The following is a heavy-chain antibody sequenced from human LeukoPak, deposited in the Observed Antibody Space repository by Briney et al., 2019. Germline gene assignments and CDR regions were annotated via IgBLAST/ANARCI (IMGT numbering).Heavy chain of an antibody. Sequence: GRSLRLSCAASWFTFSSYGMHWVRQAPGKGLEWVAVIWYDGSNKYYADSVQGRFTLSRDNVRNTLFLQMNSLGAEDTAAYFFARRHPNSSSCNYQYGMDVWGQGTTVTVSS. CDR1: WFTFSSYG. J-gene: IGHJ6*02. V-gene: IGHV3-33*01. CDR2: IWYDGSNK. CDR3: ARRHPNSSSCNYQYGMDV. D-gene: IGHD6-13*01.